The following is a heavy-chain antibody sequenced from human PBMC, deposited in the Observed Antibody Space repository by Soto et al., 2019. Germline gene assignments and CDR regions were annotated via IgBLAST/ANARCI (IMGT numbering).Heavy chain of an antibody. D-gene: IGHD3-3*01. V-gene: IGHV1-18*01. J-gene: IGHJ6*02. CDR2: ISTYNGNT. CDR1: GYTFSTYG. CDR3: ARDDDFWSGYYHLYYYGMDV. Sequence: QVQLVQSGAEVKKPGASVNVSCKASGYTFSTYGISWVRQAPGQGLEWMGWISTYNGNTNYAQNLQGRVTMTTDTSTNTVYVELRSLRSEDTAVYYCARDDDFWSGYYHLYYYGMDVWGQGTTVTVSS.